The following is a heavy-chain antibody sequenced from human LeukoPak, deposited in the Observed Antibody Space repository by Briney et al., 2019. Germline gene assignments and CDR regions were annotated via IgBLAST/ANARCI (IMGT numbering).Heavy chain of an antibody. CDR2: INHSGST. J-gene: IGHJ3*02. V-gene: IGHV4-34*01. CDR3: ARVPDGGNDALDI. D-gene: IGHD2-8*02. Sequence: KSSETLSLTCVVYGGSFSGYYWSWIRQPPGKGLEWIGEINHSGSTNYNPSLKSRVTISVDTSKNQFSLKLSSVTAADTAVYYCARVPDGGNDALDIWGQGTMVTVAS. CDR1: GGSFSGYY.